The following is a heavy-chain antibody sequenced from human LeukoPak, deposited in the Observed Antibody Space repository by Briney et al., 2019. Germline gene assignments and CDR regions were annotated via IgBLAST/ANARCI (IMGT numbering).Heavy chain of an antibody. CDR2: IHYTGST. D-gene: IGHD1-26*01. CDR3: ARVESVGATVDY. J-gene: IGHJ4*02. CDR1: GGSIRTYY. Sequence: SETLSLTCTVSGGSIRTYYWSWIRQPPGKGLEWIGYIHYTGSTNYNPSLKSRVTISVDTSKNQLSLQLSSVTAADTAVYYCARVESVGATVDYWGQGTLVTVSS. V-gene: IGHV4-59*12.